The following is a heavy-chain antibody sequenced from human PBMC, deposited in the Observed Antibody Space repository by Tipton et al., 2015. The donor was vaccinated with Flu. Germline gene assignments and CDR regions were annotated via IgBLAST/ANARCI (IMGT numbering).Heavy chain of an antibody. D-gene: IGHD3-3*01. J-gene: IGHJ4*02. CDR2: IYPGDSQT. Sequence: VQLVQSGAEVRKPGESLKISCKGSGYRFTNYWIGWVRQMPGKGLEWMGLIYPGDSQTTYSPSFQGQVTISVDKSINTAYLHWTSLKASDSAMYYCVRQSGYYIFDNWGQGTLVTVSS. CDR3: VRQSGYYIFDN. V-gene: IGHV5-51*01. CDR1: GYRFTNYW.